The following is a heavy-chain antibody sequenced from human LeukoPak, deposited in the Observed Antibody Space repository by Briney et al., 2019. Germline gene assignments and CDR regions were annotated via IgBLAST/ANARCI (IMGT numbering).Heavy chain of an antibody. CDR2: INHSGGT. CDR3: ASVSSSAYNWFDP. J-gene: IGHJ5*02. CDR1: GGSFSGYY. D-gene: IGHD6-13*01. V-gene: IGHV4-34*01. Sequence: SETLSLTCAVYGGSFSGYYWSWIRQPPGKGLEWIGEINHSGGTNYNPSLKSRVTISVDTSKNQFSLKVSSVTAADTAVYYCASVSSSAYNWFDPWGQGTLVTVYS.